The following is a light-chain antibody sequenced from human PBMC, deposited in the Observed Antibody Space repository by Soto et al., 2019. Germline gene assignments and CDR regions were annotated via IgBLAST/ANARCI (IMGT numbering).Light chain of an antibody. CDR3: QQYDSSSPAT. Sequence: EIVLTQSPGTLSLSPGERATLSCRASQSVSSSYLAWYQQKPGQAPRLLIYGASSRATGIPDRFSGSGSGTDFTLTISRLEPEDFAVYYCQQYDSSSPATFGPGTKVDIK. CDR1: QSVSSSY. CDR2: GAS. J-gene: IGKJ3*01. V-gene: IGKV3-20*01.